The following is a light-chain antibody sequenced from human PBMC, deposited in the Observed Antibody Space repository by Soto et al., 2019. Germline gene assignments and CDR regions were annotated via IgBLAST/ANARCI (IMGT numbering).Light chain of an antibody. CDR2: GNS. J-gene: IGLJ3*02. Sequence: QPVLTQPPSVSGAPGQRVTISCTGSSSNIGAHYHVHWYQQLPRTAPKLLIYGNSNRPSGVPDRFSGSKSGTSASLAITGLQAEDEADYYCQSYDSSLSGSVFGGGTKLTVL. V-gene: IGLV1-40*01. CDR1: SSNIGAHYH. CDR3: QSYDSSLSGSV.